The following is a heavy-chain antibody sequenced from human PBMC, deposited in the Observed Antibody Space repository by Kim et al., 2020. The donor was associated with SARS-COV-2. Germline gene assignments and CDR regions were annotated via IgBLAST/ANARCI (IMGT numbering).Heavy chain of an antibody. Sequence: AESVKGRFTISRDNSKNTLYLQMNSLRAEDTAVYYCARAVYSSSSSYFDYWGQGTLVTVSS. J-gene: IGHJ4*02. V-gene: IGHV3-33*01. CDR3: ARAVYSSSSSYFDY. D-gene: IGHD6-6*01.